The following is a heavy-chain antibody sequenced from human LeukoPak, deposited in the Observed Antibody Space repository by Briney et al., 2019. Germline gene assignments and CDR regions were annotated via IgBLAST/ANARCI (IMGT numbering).Heavy chain of an antibody. CDR3: AKDDGGEYHLFDS. CDR2: ISGSGVST. D-gene: IGHD3-10*01. J-gene: IGHJ4*02. V-gene: IGHV3-23*01. Sequence: GGSLRLSCAASGFTFSSYALSWVRQAPGKGLEWVSAISGSGVSTYYADSVTGRFTISRDNSKNILYLRLNSLRVEDTAVYYCAKDDGGEYHLFDSWGQGTLVTVSS. CDR1: GFTFSSYA.